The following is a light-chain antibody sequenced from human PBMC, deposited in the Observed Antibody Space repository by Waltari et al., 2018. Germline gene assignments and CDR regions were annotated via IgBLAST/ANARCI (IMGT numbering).Light chain of an antibody. CDR1: SSDVGGHDY. CDR2: VVS. Sequence: QSALPQPASVSGSPGQSITISCTCTSSDVGGHDYVSWYQQHPGKAPKLMIYVVSKRPSGVSDRFSGSKSGNTASLTISGLQAEDEADYYCSSYTSINTFVFGTGTKVTVL. J-gene: IGLJ1*01. V-gene: IGLV2-14*01. CDR3: SSYTSINTFV.